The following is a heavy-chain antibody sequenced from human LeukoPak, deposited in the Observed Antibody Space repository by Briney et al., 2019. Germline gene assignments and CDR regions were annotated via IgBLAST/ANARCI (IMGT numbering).Heavy chain of an antibody. J-gene: IGHJ1*01. D-gene: IGHD3-16*01. Sequence: SETLSLTCTVSGYTISSGYYRSWMRQPAGKGLEFIASIDTSGSTHYNPPLKRRVTISADTSKDQVSLKLSSVAAADTAVYYCARTGGSYGAEYFQHWGQGTLVSVSS. CDR1: GYTISSGYY. CDR3: ARTGGSYGAEYFQH. CDR2: IDTSGST. V-gene: IGHV4-38-2*02.